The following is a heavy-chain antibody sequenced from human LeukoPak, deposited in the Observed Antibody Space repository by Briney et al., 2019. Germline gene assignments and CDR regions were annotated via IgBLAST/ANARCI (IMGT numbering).Heavy chain of an antibody. J-gene: IGHJ5*02. D-gene: IGHD5-12*01. Sequence: WASVKVSCKVSGYTLTELSMHWVRQAPGKGLEWMGGFDPEDGETIYAQKFQGRVTMTEDTSTDTAYMELSSLRSEDTAVYYCARVRGRVATSRFDPWGQGTLVTVSS. CDR3: ARVRGRVATSRFDP. CDR2: FDPEDGET. V-gene: IGHV1-24*01. CDR1: GYTLTELS.